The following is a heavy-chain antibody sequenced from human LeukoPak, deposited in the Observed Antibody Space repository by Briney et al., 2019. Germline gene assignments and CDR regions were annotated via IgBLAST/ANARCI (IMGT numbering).Heavy chain of an antibody. CDR3: ARDKGERVRLLWFGDFRSYNDAFDI. CDR1: GGSISSSSYY. Sequence: SETLSLTCTVSGGSISSSSYYWGWIRQPPGKGLEWIGSIYYSGSTYYNPSLKSRVAISVDTSKDQFSLKLSSVTAADTAVYYCARDKGERVRLLWFGDFRSYNDAFDIWGQGTMVTVSS. J-gene: IGHJ3*02. V-gene: IGHV4-39*07. D-gene: IGHD3-10*01. CDR2: IYYSGST.